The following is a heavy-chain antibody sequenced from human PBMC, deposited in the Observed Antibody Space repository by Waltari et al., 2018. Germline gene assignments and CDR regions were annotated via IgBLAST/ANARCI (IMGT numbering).Heavy chain of an antibody. CDR3: AGGDGGTTGTGAFDI. D-gene: IGHD1-1*01. CDR2: INPNSGGT. V-gene: IGHV1-2*06. Sequence: QVQLVQSGAEVKKPGASVKVSCKASGYTFTGYYMHWVRQAPGQGLEWMGRINPNSGGTNYAQKFQGRVTMTRDTSISTAYMELSRLRSDDTAVYYCAGGDGGTTGTGAFDIWGQGTMVTVSS. CDR1: GYTFTGYY. J-gene: IGHJ3*02.